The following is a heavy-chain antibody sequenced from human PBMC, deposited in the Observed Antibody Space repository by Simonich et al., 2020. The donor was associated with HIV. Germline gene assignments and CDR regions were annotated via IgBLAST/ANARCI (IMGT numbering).Heavy chain of an antibody. V-gene: IGHV4-38-2*02. J-gene: IGHJ2*01. CDR2: IYHSGRT. Sequence: QVLLQESGPGLVKPSETLSLPCSVSGGSIRNGYYWGWIRQPPGKGREWIGSIYHSGRTYYNPSLKSRVTISVDTSKNQFSLNLTSVTAADTAVYYCARADWESDLHWYFDLWGRGTLVTVSS. CDR1: GGSIRNGYY. D-gene: IGHD3-9*01. CDR3: ARADWESDLHWYFDL.